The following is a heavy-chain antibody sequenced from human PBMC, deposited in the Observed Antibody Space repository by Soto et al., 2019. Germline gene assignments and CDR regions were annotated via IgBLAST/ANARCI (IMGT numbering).Heavy chain of an antibody. CDR2: ISPYNGNT. CDR3: ARGDKTSGWLESDY. CDR1: GYTFSTYG. J-gene: IGHJ4*02. D-gene: IGHD6-13*01. Sequence: ASVKVSCKASGYTFSTYGISWVRQAPGQGLEWMGWISPYNGNTNYAQNLQGRVTMTTDTSTSTAYMELRRLTSDDTAVYYCARGDKTSGWLESDYWGQGTLVTVSS. V-gene: IGHV1-18*01.